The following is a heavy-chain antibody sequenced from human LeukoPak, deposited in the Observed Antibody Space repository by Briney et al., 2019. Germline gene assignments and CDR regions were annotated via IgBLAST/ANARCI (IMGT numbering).Heavy chain of an antibody. V-gene: IGHV3-74*01. CDR2: INSDGSST. CDR1: GFTFSSYW. Sequence: GGSLRLSCAASGFTFSSYWMHWVRQAPGKGLVWVSRINSDGSSTSYADSVKGRFTISRDNAKNTLYLQMNSLRGDDTAVYYCAKDVGKWESLHFFDYWGQGTLVTVSS. D-gene: IGHD1-26*01. J-gene: IGHJ4*02. CDR3: AKDVGKWESLHFFDY.